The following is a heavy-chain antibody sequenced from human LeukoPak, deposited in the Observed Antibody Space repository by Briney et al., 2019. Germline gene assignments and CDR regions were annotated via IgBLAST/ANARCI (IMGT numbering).Heavy chain of an antibody. CDR2: IWYDGSNK. CDR3: AKGAEGTPKNYYYYMDV. CDR1: GFTFSSYG. D-gene: IGHD2-15*01. J-gene: IGHJ6*03. V-gene: IGHV3-33*06. Sequence: GRSLRLSCAASGFTFSSYGMHWVRQAPGKGLEWVAVIWYDGSNKCYADSVKGRFTISRDNSKNTLYLQMNSLRAEDTAVYYCAKGAEGTPKNYYYYMDVWGKGTTVTVSS.